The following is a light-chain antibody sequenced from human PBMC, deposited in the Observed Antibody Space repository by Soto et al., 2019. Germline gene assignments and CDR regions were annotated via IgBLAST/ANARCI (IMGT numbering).Light chain of an antibody. CDR1: QSLLHINGYHY. Sequence: DIVVTQSPLSLPVTPAEPASISCRSSQSLLHINGYHYLDCYLQKPAQSTQLMIYLGSNRAYGVPDRFSGSGSGTEFTLKISRVEAEDVGSYYCMQALQTPPNTFGQGTRLEIK. CDR2: LGS. CDR3: MQALQTPPNT. J-gene: IGKJ5*01. V-gene: IGKV2-28*01.